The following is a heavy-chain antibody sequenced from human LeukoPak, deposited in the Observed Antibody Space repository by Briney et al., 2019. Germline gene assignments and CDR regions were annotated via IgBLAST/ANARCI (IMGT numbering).Heavy chain of an antibody. Sequence: GGSLRLSCAASGFTFSSYWMSWVRQAPGKGLEWVAFIHHDGRSKYYVDSVQGRFTISRDNSTNTVFLQMNSLRSEDTAVYYCAKESRNDFWSGYYSCFNYWGQGTLVIVSS. CDR3: AKESRNDFWSGYYSCFNY. V-gene: IGHV3-30*02. CDR2: IHHDGRSK. CDR1: GFTFSSYW. D-gene: IGHD3-3*01. J-gene: IGHJ4*02.